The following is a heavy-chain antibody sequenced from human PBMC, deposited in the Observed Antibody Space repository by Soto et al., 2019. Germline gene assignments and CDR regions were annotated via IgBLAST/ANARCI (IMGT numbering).Heavy chain of an antibody. D-gene: IGHD6-19*01. Sequence: GASVKVSCKASGFTFTSSAVQWVRQARGQRLEWIGWINAGSGNTKYSQKFQGRVTITRDTSASTAYMELSSLRSEDTAVYYCARAVAVPADFDYWGQGTLVTVSS. CDR2: INAGSGNT. V-gene: IGHV1-3*01. J-gene: IGHJ4*02. CDR1: GFTFTSSA. CDR3: ARAVAVPADFDY.